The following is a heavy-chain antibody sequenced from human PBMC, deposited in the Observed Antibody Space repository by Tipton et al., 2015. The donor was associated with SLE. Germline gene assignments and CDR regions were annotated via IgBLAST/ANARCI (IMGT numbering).Heavy chain of an antibody. J-gene: IGHJ6*02. V-gene: IGHV4-34*01. CDR1: GGSFSGYY. CDR2: INHIGST. D-gene: IGHD1-26*01. CDR3: ARARGGGYYNYYYGMDV. Sequence: TLSLTCAVYGGSFSGYYWSWIRQPPGKGLEWIGEINHIGSTNYNPSLKSRVTISVDTSKNQFSLKLSSVTAADTAVYYCARARGGGYYNYYYGMDVWGQGTTVTVSS.